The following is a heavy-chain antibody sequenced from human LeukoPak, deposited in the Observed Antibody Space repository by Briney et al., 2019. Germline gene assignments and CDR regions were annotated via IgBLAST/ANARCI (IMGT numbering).Heavy chain of an antibody. Sequence: PGGSLRLSCAASGFTVSSNYMSWVRQAPGKGLEWIGEINHSGSTNYNPSLKSRVTISVDTSKNQFSLKLSSVTAADTAVYYCARVGSSSSPPYQYYYYYYGMDVWGQGTTVTVSS. CDR3: ARVGSSSSPPYQYYYYYYGMDV. CDR1: GFTVSSNY. CDR2: INHSGST. D-gene: IGHD6-13*01. V-gene: IGHV4-34*01. J-gene: IGHJ6*02.